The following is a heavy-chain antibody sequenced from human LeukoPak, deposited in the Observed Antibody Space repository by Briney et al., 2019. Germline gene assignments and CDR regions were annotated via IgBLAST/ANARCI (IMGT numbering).Heavy chain of an antibody. CDR2: ISSSSSYI. CDR1: GFTFSSYS. V-gene: IGHV3-21*01. CDR3: ARDRKAAGTDY. D-gene: IGHD6-13*01. J-gene: IGHJ4*02. Sequence: GVSLRLSCAASGFTFSSYSMNWVRQAPGKGLEWVSSISSSSSYIYYADSVKGRFTISRDNAKNSLYLQMNSLRAEDTAVYYCARDRKAAGTDYWGQGTLVTVSS.